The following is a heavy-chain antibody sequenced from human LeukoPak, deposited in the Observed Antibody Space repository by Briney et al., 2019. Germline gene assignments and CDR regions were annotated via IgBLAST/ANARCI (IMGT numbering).Heavy chain of an antibody. J-gene: IGHJ4*02. CDR3: ARSIRDGGGDYYHDY. CDR1: GFTFSDHY. V-gene: IGHV3-72*01. D-gene: IGHD2-21*01. CDR2: SRNKANSYST. Sequence: GGSLRLSCAASGFTFSDHYMDWVRQAPGKGLEWVGRSRNKANSYSTEYAASVKGRFTISRDDSKSSLHLQVNSLETEDTAVYYCARSIRDGGGDYYHDYWGQGTRVTVSS.